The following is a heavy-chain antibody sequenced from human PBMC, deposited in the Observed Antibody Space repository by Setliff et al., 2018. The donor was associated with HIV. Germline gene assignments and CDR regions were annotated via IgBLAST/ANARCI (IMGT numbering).Heavy chain of an antibody. CDR3: AMSYTDTSGYLN. CDR1: GFTFSGSA. V-gene: IGHV3-73*01. D-gene: IGHD3-22*01. Sequence: ASVKVSCAASGFTFSGSAMHWVRQASGKGLEWVGRIRSKAFNYATSYAASVNGRLTISRDDSQNTAYLQMNSLKTEDTAVYYCAMSYTDTSGYLNWGQGTLVTVSS. J-gene: IGHJ4*02. CDR2: IRSKAFNYAT.